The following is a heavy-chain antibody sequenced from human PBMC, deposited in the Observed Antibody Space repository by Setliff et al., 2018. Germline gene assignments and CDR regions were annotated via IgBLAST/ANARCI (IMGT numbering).Heavy chain of an antibody. CDR2: IYYSGST. D-gene: IGHD1-1*01. J-gene: IGHJ3*02. CDR3: AREAPGYAFDI. CDR1: GDSMSFSY. V-gene: IGHV4-59*12. Sequence: SETLSLTCSVSGDSMSFSYWSWIRQPPGKGLEWIGYIYYSGSTDSHPSLKSRVSISIDTSKNQFSLNVRSVTAADTAVYYCAREAPGYAFDIWGQGTMVTVSS.